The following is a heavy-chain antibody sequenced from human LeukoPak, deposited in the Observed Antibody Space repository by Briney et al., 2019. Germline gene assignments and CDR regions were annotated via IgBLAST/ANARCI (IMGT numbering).Heavy chain of an antibody. D-gene: IGHD3-3*01. Sequence: ASVKVSCKASGGTFSSYAISWVRQAPGQGLEWMGGIIPIFGTANYAQKFQGRVTITTDESTSTAYMELSSLRSEDTAVYYCARGQHDFWSGYYNWFDPWGQGTLVTVSS. V-gene: IGHV1-69*05. J-gene: IGHJ5*02. CDR2: IIPIFGTA. CDR1: GGTFSSYA. CDR3: ARGQHDFWSGYYNWFDP.